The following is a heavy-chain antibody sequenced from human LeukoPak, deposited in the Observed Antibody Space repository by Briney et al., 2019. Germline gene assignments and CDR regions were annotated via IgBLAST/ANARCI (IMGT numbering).Heavy chain of an antibody. V-gene: IGHV3-11*01. CDR1: GFTFSDYY. D-gene: IGHD3-22*01. J-gene: IGHJ2*01. Sequence: GGSLRLSCAASGFTFSDYYMSWIRQAPGKGLEWVSYISSSGSTIYYADSVKGRFTISRDNAKNSLYLQMNSLRAEDTAVYYCARDSGGYYYDSSGYCGPWYFDLWGRGTLVTVSS. CDR3: ARDSGGYYYDSSGYCGPWYFDL. CDR2: ISSSGSTI.